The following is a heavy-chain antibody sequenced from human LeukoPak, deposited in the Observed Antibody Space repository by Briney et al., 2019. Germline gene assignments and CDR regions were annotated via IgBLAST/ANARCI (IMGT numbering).Heavy chain of an antibody. V-gene: IGHV1-18*01. CDR3: ARGDGYCSGGSCMIFGY. J-gene: IGHJ4*02. CDR1: GYTFTNYG. D-gene: IGHD2-15*01. Sequence: GASVKVSCKASGYTFTNYGITWVRQASGQGIEWMGWISAYTGKTNSAQKLQGRVTMTTDTSTSTGYMELRSLRSDDTAVYYCARGDGYCSGGSCMIFGYWGQGTLVTVSS. CDR2: ISAYTGKT.